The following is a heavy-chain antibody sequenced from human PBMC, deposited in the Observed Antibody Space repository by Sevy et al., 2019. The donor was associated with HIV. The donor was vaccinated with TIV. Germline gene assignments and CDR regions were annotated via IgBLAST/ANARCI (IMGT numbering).Heavy chain of an antibody. Sequence: ASVKVSCKASGYTFTGYYMHWVRQAPGQGLEWMGWINPNSGGTNYAQKFQGRVTMTRDTSISTAYMELSRLRSDDTAVYYCARGDLTPKSNSSSWYGGAFDIWGQGTMVTDSS. CDR1: GYTFTGYY. CDR2: INPNSGGT. J-gene: IGHJ3*02. D-gene: IGHD6-13*01. CDR3: ARGDLTPKSNSSSWYGGAFDI. V-gene: IGHV1-2*02.